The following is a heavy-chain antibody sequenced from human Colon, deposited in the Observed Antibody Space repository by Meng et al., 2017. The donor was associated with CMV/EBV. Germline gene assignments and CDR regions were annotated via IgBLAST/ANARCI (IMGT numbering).Heavy chain of an antibody. D-gene: IGHD2-15*01. V-gene: IGHV1-18*01. CDR3: ARELGLIVVVVPFDY. CDR1: GYTFSSYG. Sequence: ASVKVSCKASGYTFSSYGISWVRQAPGQGLEWMGWISIYNGDTKYAQKLQGRVTMTTDTSTSTAYMELRSLRSDDTAVYFCARELGLIVVVVPFDYWGQGTLVTVSS. CDR2: ISIYNGDT. J-gene: IGHJ4*02.